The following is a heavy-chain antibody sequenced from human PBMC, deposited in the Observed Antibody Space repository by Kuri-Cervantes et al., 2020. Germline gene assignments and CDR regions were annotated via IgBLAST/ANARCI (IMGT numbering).Heavy chain of an antibody. D-gene: IGHD3-10*01. V-gene: IGHV1-18*01. CDR2: ISAYNGNT. CDR3: ARDLERLWFGELYSYYYYGMDV. CDR1: GATFTSYG. Sequence: ASVKVSSKASGATFTSYGISWVRQAPGQGLEWMGWISAYNGNTNYAQKLQGRVTMTTDTSTSTVYMELSSLRSEDTAVYYCARDLERLWFGELYSYYYYGMDVWGQGTTVTVSS. J-gene: IGHJ6*02.